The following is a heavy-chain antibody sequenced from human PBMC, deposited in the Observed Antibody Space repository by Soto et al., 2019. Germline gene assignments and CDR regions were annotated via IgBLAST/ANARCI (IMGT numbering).Heavy chain of an antibody. CDR3: ARDQDSSMDV. V-gene: IGHV4-61*01. Sequence: QVQLQESGPGLVKPSETLSLTCTVSGGSVSSGSYYWSWIRQPPGKGLEWIGYIYYSGSTNYNPSLTSRVTISVDTSKTQFSLKLSSVTAADPAVYYCARDQDSSMDVWGQGTTVTVSS. CDR1: GGSVSSGSYY. CDR2: IYYSGST. J-gene: IGHJ6*02. D-gene: IGHD3-22*01.